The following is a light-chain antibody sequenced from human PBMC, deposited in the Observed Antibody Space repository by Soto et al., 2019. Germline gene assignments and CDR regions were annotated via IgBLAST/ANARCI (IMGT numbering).Light chain of an antibody. J-gene: IGLJ1*01. CDR1: SSDVGGYNY. CDR3: SSYTTISTPSYV. Sequence: QSALTQPASLSGSPGQSITISCTGTSSDVGGYNYVSWYQQHPGKAPKLLIYDVSNRPSGISDRFSGSKSGNTASLTISGLQAEDEADYYCSSYTTISTPSYVFGTGTKVTVL. V-gene: IGLV2-14*01. CDR2: DVS.